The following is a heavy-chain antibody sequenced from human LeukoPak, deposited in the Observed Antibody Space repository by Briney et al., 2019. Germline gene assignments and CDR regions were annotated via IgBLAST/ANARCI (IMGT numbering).Heavy chain of an antibody. D-gene: IGHD4-23*01. CDR2: INSDGSTT. V-gene: IGHV3-74*01. J-gene: IGHJ6*03. Sequence: PGGSLTLSCVASGVTFRSYWMHWVRQAPGKGLVWFSRINSDGSTTNYADSVKGRFTISRDNAKNTLYLQMNSLRAEDTAVYYCATRATVVTWAYYDYYMDVWGKGTTVTVSS. CDR1: GVTFRSYW. CDR3: ATRATVVTWAYYDYYMDV.